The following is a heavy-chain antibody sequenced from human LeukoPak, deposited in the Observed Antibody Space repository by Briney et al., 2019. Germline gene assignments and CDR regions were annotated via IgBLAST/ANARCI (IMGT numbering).Heavy chain of an antibody. D-gene: IGHD5-18*01. Sequence: GGSLRLSCAASGFTFSSYSMNWVRQAPGKGLEWVSYISSSSSTIYYADSVKGRFTISRDNAKNPLYLQMNSLRAEDTALYYCAKPKHSYGWPSGAFDIWGQGTKVTVSS. CDR1: GFTFSSYS. CDR2: ISSSSSTI. V-gene: IGHV3-48*01. J-gene: IGHJ3*02. CDR3: AKPKHSYGWPSGAFDI.